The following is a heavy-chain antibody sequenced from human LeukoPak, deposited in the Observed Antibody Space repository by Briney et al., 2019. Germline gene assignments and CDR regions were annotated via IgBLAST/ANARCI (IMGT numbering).Heavy chain of an antibody. CDR1: GFTFGDHS. CDR2: IRSKAYRGTT. D-gene: IGHD5-18*01. J-gene: IGHJ6*02. V-gene: IGHV3-49*04. CDR3: TRGPIHLWLYDGVDV. Sequence: PWGSLRLSCTAFGFTFGDHSMSWVRQAPGKGREWVGFIRSKAYRGTTEYAASVKGRFTISRDDSRSIAYLQMNSLNTEDKAVYYCTRGPIHLWLYDGVDVWGQGTTVIVSS.